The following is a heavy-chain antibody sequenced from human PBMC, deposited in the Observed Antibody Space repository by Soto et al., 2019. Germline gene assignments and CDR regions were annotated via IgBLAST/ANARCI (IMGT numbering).Heavy chain of an antibody. CDR2: IIPICGTA. V-gene: IGHV1-69*13. CDR3: ARWPQPYILAAPPRDAFDI. J-gene: IGHJ3*02. Sequence: SVKVSCKASGGTFSSYAISWVRQAPGQGLEWMGGIIPICGTANYAQKFQGRVTITADESTSTAYMELSSLRSEDTAVYYCARWPQPYILAAPPRDAFDIWGQRTMVTVS. CDR1: GGTFSSYA. D-gene: IGHD2-2*01.